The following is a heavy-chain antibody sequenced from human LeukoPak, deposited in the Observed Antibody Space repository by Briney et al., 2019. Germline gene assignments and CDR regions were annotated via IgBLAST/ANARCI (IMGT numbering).Heavy chain of an antibody. CDR3: ARAPSYYDSSAPTYYYGMDV. CDR2: IIPIFGTA. J-gene: IGHJ6*02. V-gene: IGHV1-69*13. CDR1: GGTFSIYA. D-gene: IGHD3-22*01. Sequence: SVKVSCKASGGTFSIYAISWVRQAPGQGLEWMGGIIPIFGTANYAQKFQGRVTITADESTSTAYMELSSLRPEDTAVYYCARAPSYYDSSAPTYYYGMDVWGQGTTVTVSS.